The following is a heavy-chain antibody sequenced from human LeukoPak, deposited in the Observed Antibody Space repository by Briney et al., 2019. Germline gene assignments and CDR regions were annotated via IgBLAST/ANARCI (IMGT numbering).Heavy chain of an antibody. D-gene: IGHD2-21*02. V-gene: IGHV3-30*04. J-gene: IGHJ4*02. Sequence: GGSLRLSCAASGFTFSLYTMHWVRQAPGKGLEWVAVISYDGSDKYYADSVKGRFTISRDNSRNTLFLQMNSLRAEDTAVYFCARDVGGGDTFDYRGQGTLVTVSS. CDR1: GFTFSLYT. CDR2: ISYDGSDK. CDR3: ARDVGGGDTFDY.